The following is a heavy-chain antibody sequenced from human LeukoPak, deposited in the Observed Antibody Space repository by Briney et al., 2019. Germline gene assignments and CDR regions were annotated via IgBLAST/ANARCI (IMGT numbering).Heavy chain of an antibody. D-gene: IGHD5-12*01. CDR3: ARLGAYSGSGDY. V-gene: IGHV4-39*01. J-gene: IGHJ4*02. CDR2: IYYSGNT. CDR1: RGSISGSSYY. Sequence: TSETLSLTCTVSRGSISGSSYYWGWIRQPPGKGLEWIGNIYYSGNTYYNPSLRSRVTISVDTSKNQFSLKLSSVTAADTAVYYCARLGAYSGSGDYWGQGTLVTVSS.